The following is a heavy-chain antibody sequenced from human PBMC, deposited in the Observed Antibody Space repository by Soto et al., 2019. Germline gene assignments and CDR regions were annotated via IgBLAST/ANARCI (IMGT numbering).Heavy chain of an antibody. V-gene: IGHV4-4*02. J-gene: IGHJ4*02. Sequence: QVQLQESGPGLVKPSGTLSLTCAVSGGSISSSNWWSWVRQPPGKGLEWIGEIYHSGSTNDNPSLKSRVTITVDKSTTLFSLKWSSVTAADTAVYYCARAAMGGSSWPFDYWGQGTLVTVSS. D-gene: IGHD6-13*01. CDR1: GGSISSSNW. CDR2: IYHSGST. CDR3: ARAAMGGSSWPFDY.